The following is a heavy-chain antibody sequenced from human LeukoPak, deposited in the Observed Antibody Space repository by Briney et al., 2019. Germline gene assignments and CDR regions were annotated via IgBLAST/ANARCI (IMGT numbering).Heavy chain of an antibody. Sequence: PGGSLRLSCAASGFSFNIYVMNWVRQAPGKGLQWVSGIGGSDGSTHYADSVKGRFTISRVQSTNTVYLQMNSLRADDTAVYYCAKAHCSSTSCSRADNWGQGTLVTVSS. CDR1: GFSFNIYV. J-gene: IGHJ4*02. CDR3: AKAHCSSTSCSRADN. D-gene: IGHD2-2*01. V-gene: IGHV3-23*01. CDR2: IGGSDGST.